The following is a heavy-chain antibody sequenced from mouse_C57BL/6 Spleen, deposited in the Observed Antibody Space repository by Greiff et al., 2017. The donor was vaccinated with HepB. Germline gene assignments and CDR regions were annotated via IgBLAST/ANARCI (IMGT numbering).Heavy chain of an antibody. Sequence: QVQLQQSGAELARPGASVKMSCKASGYTFTSYTMHWVKQRPGQGLEWIGYINPSSGYTKYNQKFKDKATLTADKSSSTAYMQLSSLTSEDSAVYYCARSGTTVVATNFDYWGQGTTLTVSS. CDR1: GYTFTSYT. V-gene: IGHV1-4*01. CDR3: ARSGTTVVATNFDY. D-gene: IGHD1-1*01. CDR2: INPSSGYT. J-gene: IGHJ2*01.